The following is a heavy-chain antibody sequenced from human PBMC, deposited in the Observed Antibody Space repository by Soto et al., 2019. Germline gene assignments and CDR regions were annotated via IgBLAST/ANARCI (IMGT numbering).Heavy chain of an antibody. CDR3: AKDPRPLVPTNLFDY. V-gene: IGHV3-23*01. Sequence: PGGSLRLSCAASGFTFTSYAMSWVRQAPGKGLEWVSAISGSGGSTYYADSVKGRFTISRDNSKNTLYLQMNSLRAEDTAVYYCAKDPRPLVPTNLFDYWGQGTLVTVSS. D-gene: IGHD6-6*01. J-gene: IGHJ4*02. CDR2: ISGSGGST. CDR1: GFTFTSYA.